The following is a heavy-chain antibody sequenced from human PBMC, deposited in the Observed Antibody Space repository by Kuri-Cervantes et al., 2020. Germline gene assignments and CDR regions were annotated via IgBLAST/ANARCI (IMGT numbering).Heavy chain of an antibody. D-gene: IGHD6-19*01. CDR1: GGSFSDYY. J-gene: IGHJ3*02. CDR3: ARGHSSGWHSYTFDI. V-gene: IGHV4-34*01. CDR2: INHSGDA. Sequence: GSLRPSCAVYGGSFSDYYWSWLRQSPGKGLEWIGEINHSGDANHNPSLKNRVTISADTSKKQLTLKLTSVTAADTAVYYCARGHSSGWHSYTFDIWGQGTMVTVSS.